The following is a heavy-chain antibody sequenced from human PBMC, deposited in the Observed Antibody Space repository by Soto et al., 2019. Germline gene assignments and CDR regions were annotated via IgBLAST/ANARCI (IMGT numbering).Heavy chain of an antibody. CDR3: ARDGAKREIAGADYFDF. CDR2: IIPILGTS. V-gene: IGHV1-69*18. J-gene: IGHJ4*02. D-gene: IGHD6-19*01. Sequence: QVQLVQSEAEVKKPGSAVKVSCKSSGGTFSSYAFSWVRQAPGQGLEWMGRIIPILGTSNYAQKFQGRVTITADESTSTAYMDLSSLRSEDTAVYYCARDGAKREIAGADYFDFWGQGTLVTVSS. CDR1: GGTFSSYA.